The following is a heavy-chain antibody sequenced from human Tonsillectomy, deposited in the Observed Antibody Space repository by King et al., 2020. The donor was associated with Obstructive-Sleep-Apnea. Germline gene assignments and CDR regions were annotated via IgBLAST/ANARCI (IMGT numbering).Heavy chain of an antibody. CDR3: ARHNQSYGSGSSMDV. CDR1: GYSFTSYW. J-gene: IGHJ6*02. V-gene: IGHV5-51*01. D-gene: IGHD3-10*01. CDR2: IYPGDSDT. Sequence: VQLVESGAEVKKPGESLKISCKGSGYSFTSYWIGWVLQRPGNGLEWVGIIYPGDSDTRYSPSFQGQVTIPADKSIRTAYLQGSSLKASDTAMYYYARHNQSYGSGSSMDVWGQGTTVTVSS.